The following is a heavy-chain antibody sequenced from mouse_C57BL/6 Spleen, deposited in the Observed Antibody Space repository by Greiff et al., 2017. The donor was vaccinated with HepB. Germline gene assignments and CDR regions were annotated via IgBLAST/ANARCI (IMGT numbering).Heavy chain of an antibody. V-gene: IGHV1-80*01. CDR3: ARGKSNYGYFDV. D-gene: IGHD1-3*01. CDR2: IYPGDGDT. CDR1: GYAFSSYW. Sequence: QVQLQQSGAELVKPGASVKISCKASGYAFSSYWMNWVKQRPGKGLEWIGQIYPGDGDTNYNGKFKGKATLTADKSSSTAYMQLSSLTSEDSAVYFCARGKSNYGYFDVWGTGTTVTVSS. J-gene: IGHJ1*03.